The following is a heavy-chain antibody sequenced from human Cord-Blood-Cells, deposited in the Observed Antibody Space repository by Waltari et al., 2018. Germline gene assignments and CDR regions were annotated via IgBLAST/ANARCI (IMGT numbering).Heavy chain of an antibody. V-gene: IGHV4-39*01. CDR3: ARLVAVAGLGPLDAFDI. CDR2: LYYSGST. J-gene: IGHJ3*02. Sequence: QLQLQESGPGLVKPSETLSLTCTVSGGSISSSSYYWGWIRQPPGKGLEWIGSLYYSGSTYYNPSLKSRVTISVDTSKNQFSLKLSSVTAADTAVYYCARLVAVAGLGPLDAFDIWGQGTMVTVSS. CDR1: GGSISSSSYY. D-gene: IGHD6-19*01.